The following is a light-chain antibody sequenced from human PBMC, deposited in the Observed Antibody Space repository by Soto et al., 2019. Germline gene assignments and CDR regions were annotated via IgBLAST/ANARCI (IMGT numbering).Light chain of an antibody. CDR2: NAS. CDR3: QQRSDWPPGAT. Sequence: EIVLTQSPATLSLSPGERATLSCRASQSVSSALAWYQQKPGQAPRLLIYNASNRATGIPARFSGSGSGTDFTLTISSLEPEDFAVYYCQQRSDWPPGATFGQGTRREI. J-gene: IGKJ5*01. CDR1: QSVSSA. V-gene: IGKV3-11*01.